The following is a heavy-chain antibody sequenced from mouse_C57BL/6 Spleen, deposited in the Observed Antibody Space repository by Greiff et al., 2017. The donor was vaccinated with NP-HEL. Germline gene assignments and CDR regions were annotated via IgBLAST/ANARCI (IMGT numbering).Heavy chain of an antibody. CDR1: GYTFTDYE. Sequence: VKLMESGAELVRPGASVTLSCKASGYTFTDYEMHWVKQTPVHGLEWIGAIDPETGGTAYNQKFKGKAILTADKSSSTAYMELRSLTSEDSAVYYCTRSGGDYDRFAYWGQGTLVTVSA. J-gene: IGHJ3*01. CDR3: TRSGGDYDRFAY. CDR2: IDPETGGT. V-gene: IGHV1-15*01. D-gene: IGHD2-4*01.